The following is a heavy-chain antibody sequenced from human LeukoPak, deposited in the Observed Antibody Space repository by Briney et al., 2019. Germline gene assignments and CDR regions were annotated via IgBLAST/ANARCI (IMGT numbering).Heavy chain of an antibody. D-gene: IGHD3-3*01. CDR1: GGSISSSNW. V-gene: IGHV4-4*02. Sequence: SETLSLTCAVSGGSISSSNWWSWVRQPPGKGLEWIGEIYHSGSTNYNPSLKSRVTTSVDTSKNQFSLKLSSVTAADTAVYYCARTGPYSDFWSGLGAFDIWGQGTMVTVSS. CDR3: ARTGPYSDFWSGLGAFDI. CDR2: IYHSGST. J-gene: IGHJ3*02.